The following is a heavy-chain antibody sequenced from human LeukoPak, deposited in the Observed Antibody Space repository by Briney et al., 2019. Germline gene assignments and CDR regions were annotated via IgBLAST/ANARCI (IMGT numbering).Heavy chain of an antibody. CDR1: GYSISSGYY. J-gene: IGHJ4*02. D-gene: IGHD3-22*01. Sequence: SSETLSLTCTVSGYSISSGYYWGWIRQAPGKGLEWVANIKQDGSEKYYVDSVKGRFTISRDNAKNSLYLQMNSLRAEDTAVYYCARDVNQIATYYYDSSGYSHFDYWGQGTLVTVSS. CDR3: ARDVNQIATYYYDSSGYSHFDY. CDR2: IKQDGSEK. V-gene: IGHV3-7*01.